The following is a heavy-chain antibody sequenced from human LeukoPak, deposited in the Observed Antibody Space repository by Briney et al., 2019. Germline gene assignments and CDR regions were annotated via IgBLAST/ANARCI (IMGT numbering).Heavy chain of an antibody. V-gene: IGHV3-23*01. Sequence: PGGSLRLSCAASRFTFSSYAMSWVRQAPGKGLEWVSPISGNAGSTYYADSVKGRFTISRDNSKNTLDLQMNSLRAEDTAVYYCVKDLAPYSSGYPFDYWGQGTLVTVSS. CDR2: ISGNAGST. J-gene: IGHJ4*02. CDR3: VKDLAPYSSGYPFDY. D-gene: IGHD5-18*01. CDR1: RFTFSSYA.